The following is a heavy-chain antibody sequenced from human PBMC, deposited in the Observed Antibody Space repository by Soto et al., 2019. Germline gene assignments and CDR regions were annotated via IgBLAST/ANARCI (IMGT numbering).Heavy chain of an antibody. V-gene: IGHV5-10-1*01. D-gene: IGHD3-9*01. CDR1: GYSFTNYW. J-gene: IGHJ6*02. Sequence: GESLKISCKAFGYSFTNYWITWVRQMPGKGLEWMGRIDPSDSYTKYSPSFQGHVTISADKSISTAYLQWSSLKASDTAMYYCAKVMTIPDYGMDVWGQGTTVTVSS. CDR2: IDPSDSYT. CDR3: AKVMTIPDYGMDV.